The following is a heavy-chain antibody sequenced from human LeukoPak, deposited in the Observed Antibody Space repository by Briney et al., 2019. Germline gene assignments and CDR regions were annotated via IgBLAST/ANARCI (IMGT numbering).Heavy chain of an antibody. D-gene: IGHD6-13*01. CDR2: ISSDGSKI. V-gene: IGHV3-30*04. CDR3: ARGAGSSWYGDY. J-gene: IGHJ4*02. CDR1: GFIFSNYA. Sequence: GGSLRLSCAASGFIFSNYAMHWVRQAPGKGLEWVALISSDGSKIYYADSVKGRFTISRDNSRNTLYLQMNSLRAEDSAVYYCARGAGSSWYGDYWGQGTLVTVSS.